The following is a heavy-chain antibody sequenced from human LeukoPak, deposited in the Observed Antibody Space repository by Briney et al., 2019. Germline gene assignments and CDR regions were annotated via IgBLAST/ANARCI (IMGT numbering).Heavy chain of an antibody. CDR3: TRHYASSGYPSLNYFDH. CDR2: VIHMFGTA. Sequence: SVKVSCKASGGTFSTYAISWVRQAPGQGLEWMGRVIHMFGTADYAQKFQGRVTITADKSTSTAYMELSSLRSEDTAVYYCTRHYASSGYPSLNYFDHWRQVTLVTVSS. V-gene: IGHV1-69*06. D-gene: IGHD3-22*01. J-gene: IGHJ4*02. CDR1: GGTFSTYA.